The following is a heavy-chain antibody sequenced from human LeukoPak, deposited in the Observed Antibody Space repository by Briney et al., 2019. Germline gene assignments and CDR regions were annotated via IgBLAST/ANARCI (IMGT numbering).Heavy chain of an antibody. CDR2: IIPIFGTA. V-gene: IGHV1-69*13. D-gene: IGHD2-2*01. CDR3: ARGIVVAPAAHDIYYYYYYMDG. J-gene: IGHJ6*03. CDR1: GGTFSSYA. Sequence: SVKVSCKASGGTFSSYAISWVRQAPGQGLEWMGGIIPIFGTANYAQKFQGRVTITADESTSTAYMELSSLRSEDTAVYYCARGIVVAPAAHDIYYYYYYMDGWGKGTTVTISS.